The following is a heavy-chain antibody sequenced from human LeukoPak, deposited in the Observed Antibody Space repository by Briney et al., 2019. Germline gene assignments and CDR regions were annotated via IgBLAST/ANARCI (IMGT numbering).Heavy chain of an antibody. V-gene: IGHV3-7*03. Sequence: GGSLRLSCAASGFTFSNHWMSWVRQAPGKGLEWVANINQDGSEKYYVDSVKGRFTISRDNAKNSLYLQMNSLRAEDTALYYCARAGYTYVSPMTDYWGQGTLVTVSS. J-gene: IGHJ4*02. CDR1: GFTFSNHW. D-gene: IGHD5-18*01. CDR3: ARAGYTYVSPMTDY. CDR2: INQDGSEK.